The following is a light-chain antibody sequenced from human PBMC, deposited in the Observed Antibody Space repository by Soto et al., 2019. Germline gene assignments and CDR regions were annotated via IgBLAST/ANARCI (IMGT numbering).Light chain of an antibody. Sequence: ENVLTQSPGTLPLSPGERATLSCRASQSVSSNYLAWYQQRPGQAPRLLIFGASSRATGIPDRFSGSGSGTDFTLSISRLEPEDFAVYYCQQYGSSPLTFGGGTKVDI. CDR1: QSVSSNY. J-gene: IGKJ4*01. CDR3: QQYGSSPLT. V-gene: IGKV3-20*01. CDR2: GAS.